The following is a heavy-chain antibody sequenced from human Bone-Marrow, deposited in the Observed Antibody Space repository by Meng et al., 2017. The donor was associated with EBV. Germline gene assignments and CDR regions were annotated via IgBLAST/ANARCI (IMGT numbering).Heavy chain of an antibody. J-gene: IGHJ5*02. Sequence: RWGSGVGLVRPGGSLGLSCAASGFHFSSYAMNWVRQSPGKGLEWVSGISGSGGSTYYADSVKGRFTISRDNSKNTLYLQMNSLRAEDTAVYYCAKGELGPWGQGTLVTVSS. D-gene: IGHD1-26*01. CDR2: ISGSGGST. CDR1: GFHFSSYA. V-gene: IGHV3-23*01. CDR3: AKGELGP.